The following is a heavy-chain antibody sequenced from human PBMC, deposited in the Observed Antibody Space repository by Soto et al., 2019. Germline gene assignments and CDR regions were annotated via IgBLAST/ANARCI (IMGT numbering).Heavy chain of an antibody. V-gene: IGHV3-30*03. CDR2: TSYDGSNK. Sequence: PGGSLRLSCAVSGFTFSSYGVHWVRQAPGKGLEWVAVTSYDGSNKYYADSVKGRFTISRDNSKNTLYLQMNSLRAEDTAVYYCASDLPDSSSPHWFDPWGQGTLVTVPS. CDR3: ASDLPDSSSPHWFDP. CDR1: GFTFSSYG. J-gene: IGHJ5*02. D-gene: IGHD6-6*01.